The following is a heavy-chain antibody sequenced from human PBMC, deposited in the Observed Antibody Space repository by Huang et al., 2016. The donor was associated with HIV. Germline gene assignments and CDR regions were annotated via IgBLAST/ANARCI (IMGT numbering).Heavy chain of an antibody. CDR3: GRTGGYDRERFYHFSTDI. Sequence: QVHLQQWGAGLVRTSETLSLTCAVFGGSLRGQYWTWIRQSPGRGLEWIGEIGCLTGNYAYKSALRSRLTIAVNTAKNQFSRNLTSVTAADTGLDYCGRTGGYDRERFYHFSTDIWSPGTAVIVSS. CDR1: GGSLRGQY. D-gene: IGHD5-12*01. CDR2: IGCLTGNY. J-gene: IGHJ6*02. V-gene: IGHV4-34*02.